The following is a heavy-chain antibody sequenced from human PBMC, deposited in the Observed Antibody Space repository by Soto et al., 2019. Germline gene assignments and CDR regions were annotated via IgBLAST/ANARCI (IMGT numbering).Heavy chain of an antibody. CDR3: ARGEGDYDFWSGYLNYYYGMDV. J-gene: IGHJ6*02. CDR1: GGSISSGGYY. D-gene: IGHD3-3*01. V-gene: IGHV4-31*03. Sequence: SETLSLTCTVSGGSISSGGYYWSWIRQHPGKGLEWIGYIYYSGSTYYNPSLKSRVTISVDTSKNQFSLKLSSVTAADTAVYYCARGEGDYDFWSGYLNYYYGMDVWGQGTTVTVSS. CDR2: IYYSGST.